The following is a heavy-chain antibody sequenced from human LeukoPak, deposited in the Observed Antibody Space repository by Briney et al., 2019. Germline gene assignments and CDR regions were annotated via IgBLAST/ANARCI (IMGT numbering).Heavy chain of an antibody. J-gene: IGHJ4*02. CDR3: AGHHPRNTVDF. V-gene: IGHV4-59*08. CDR1: GGSISSYY. D-gene: IGHD2/OR15-2a*01. CDR2: ISDIGSI. Sequence: PSETLSLTCTVPGGSISSYYWGWIRQPPGKGLEWIAYISDIGSINYNPSLKSRVTISLDTSKNQFSLKLSSVTAADTAVYYCAGHHPRNTVDFWGQGTLVTVSS.